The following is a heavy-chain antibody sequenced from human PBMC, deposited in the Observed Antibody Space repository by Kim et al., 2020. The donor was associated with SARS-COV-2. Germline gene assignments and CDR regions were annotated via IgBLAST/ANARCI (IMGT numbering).Heavy chain of an antibody. V-gene: IGHV4-59*08. D-gene: IGHD3-3*01. Sequence: SETLSLTCTVSGGSISSYYWSWIRQPPGKGLEWIGYIYYSGSTNYNPSLKSRVTISVDTSKNQFSLKLSSVTAADTAVYYCARHPGPRYYDFWSGYPRDGMDVWGQGTTVTVYS. CDR3: ARHPGPRYYDFWSGYPRDGMDV. CDR1: GGSISSYY. CDR2: IYYSGST. J-gene: IGHJ6*02.